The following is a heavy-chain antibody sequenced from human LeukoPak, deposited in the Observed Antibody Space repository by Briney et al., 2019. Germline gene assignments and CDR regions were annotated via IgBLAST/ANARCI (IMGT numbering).Heavy chain of an antibody. CDR3: ARALGGNSDWFDP. V-gene: IGHV4-39*07. J-gene: IGHJ5*02. Sequence: PSETLSLTCTVSGGSISSSSYYWGWIRQPPGKGLEWIGSIYYSGSTYYNPSLKSRVTISVDTSKNQFSLKLSSVAAADTAVYYCARALGGNSDWFDPWGQGTLVTVSS. CDR1: GGSISSSSYY. D-gene: IGHD4-23*01. CDR2: IYYSGST.